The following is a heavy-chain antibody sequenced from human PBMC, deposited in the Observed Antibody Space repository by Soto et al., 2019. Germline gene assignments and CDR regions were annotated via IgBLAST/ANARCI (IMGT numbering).Heavy chain of an antibody. D-gene: IGHD4-17*01. CDR2: IKSKTDGGTT. J-gene: IGHJ2*01. V-gene: IGHV3-15*07. CDR3: TTFFFQAEDGIRDTVPVSAFLLNRSSDL. Sequence: KWLEWVCRIKSKTDGGTTDYAAPVKGRFTISRDDSKNTLYQQMNSLTTDDTAVYYCTTFFFQAEDGIRDTVPVSAFLLNRSSDL.